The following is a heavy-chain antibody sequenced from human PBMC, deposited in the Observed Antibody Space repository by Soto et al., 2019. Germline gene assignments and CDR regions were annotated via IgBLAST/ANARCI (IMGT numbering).Heavy chain of an antibody. CDR3: ATRQSANNWFDP. J-gene: IGHJ5*02. V-gene: IGHV4-31*03. CDR2: IYYSGST. CDR1: GGSISSGGYY. Sequence: QVQLQESGPGLVEPSQTLSLTCTVSGGSISSGGYYWSWIRQHPGKGLEWIGYIYYSGSTYYNPSLKSRVTISVDTSKNQFSLKLSSVTAADTAVYYCATRQSANNWFDPWGQGTLVTVSS. D-gene: IGHD2-15*01.